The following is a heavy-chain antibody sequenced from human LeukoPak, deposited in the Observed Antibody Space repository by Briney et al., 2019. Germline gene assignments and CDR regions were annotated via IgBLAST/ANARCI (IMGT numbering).Heavy chain of an antibody. J-gene: IGHJ4*02. CDR2: VNHSGAS. V-gene: IGHV4-34*01. CDR3: ARGGRNKYTSGDFAY. CDR1: GFTFSSYG. Sequence: GSLRLSCAASGFTFSSYGMTWVRQPPGKGLEWIGEVNHSGASNYKPSLKSRVTISVDTSRTQLSLMLTSVTAADTALYYCARGGRNKYTSGDFAYWGQGILVTVSS. D-gene: IGHD3-3*01.